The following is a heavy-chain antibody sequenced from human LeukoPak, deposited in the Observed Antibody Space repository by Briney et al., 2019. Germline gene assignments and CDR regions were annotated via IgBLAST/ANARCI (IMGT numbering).Heavy chain of an antibody. J-gene: IGHJ4*02. V-gene: IGHV3-9*01. CDR2: ISWNSGSI. CDR3: AKDISPGGMASDY. CDR1: GFTFDDYA. D-gene: IGHD5-24*01. Sequence: GGSLRLSCAASGFTFDDYAMHWVRQAPGKGLEWVSGISWNSGSIGYADSVKGRFTISRDNAKNSLCLQMNSLRAEDTALYYCAKDISPGGMASDYWGQGTLVTVSS.